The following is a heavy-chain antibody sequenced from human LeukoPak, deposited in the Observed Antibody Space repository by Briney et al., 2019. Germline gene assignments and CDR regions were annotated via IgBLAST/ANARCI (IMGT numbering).Heavy chain of an antibody. Sequence: PSETLSLTCTVSGGSINAYYWSIIRQPPGKGLEWIGYIYSAGSSNSNPSLRSRVTMSLDRSKKQFSLNLRSLTAADTAVYFYAGSNFESGWGRSDYWGQGTLVTVSS. D-gene: IGHD6-19*01. V-gene: IGHV4-59*03. CDR3: AGSNFESGWGRSDY. CDR1: GGSINAYY. CDR2: IYSAGSS. J-gene: IGHJ4*02.